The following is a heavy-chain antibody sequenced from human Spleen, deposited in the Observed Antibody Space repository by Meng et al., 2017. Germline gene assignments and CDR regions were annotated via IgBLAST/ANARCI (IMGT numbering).Heavy chain of an antibody. D-gene: IGHD3-22*01. CDR1: GFTFSSYW. Sequence: GGSLRLSCVASGFTFSSYWMHWVRQDPGKGLVWVSRINTDGSTTSYADSVKGRFTISRDNAKNTLYLQMNSLRAEDTAVYYCARAGLGSYYYDSSGYYPIYYFDYWGQGTLVTVSS. CDR2: INTDGSTT. V-gene: IGHV3-74*01. CDR3: ARAGLGSYYYDSSGYYPIYYFDY. J-gene: IGHJ4*02.